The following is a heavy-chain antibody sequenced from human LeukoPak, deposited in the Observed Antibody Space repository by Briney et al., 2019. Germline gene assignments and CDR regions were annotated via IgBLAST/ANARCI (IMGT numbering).Heavy chain of an antibody. CDR1: GFTFSSYS. J-gene: IGHJ4*02. CDR3: ASDSPGYGSGSYFAY. D-gene: IGHD2-15*01. CDR2: ISSSSSYI. V-gene: IGHV3-21*01. Sequence: PGGSLRLSCAASGFTFSSYSMNWVRQAPGKGLEWVSSISSSSSYIYYADSVKGRFTISRDNAKNSLYLQMNSLRAEDTAVYYCASDSPGYGSGSYFAYWGQGTLVTVSS.